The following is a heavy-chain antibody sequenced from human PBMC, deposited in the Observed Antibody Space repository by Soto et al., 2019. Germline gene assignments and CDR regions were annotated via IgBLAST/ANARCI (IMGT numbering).Heavy chain of an antibody. V-gene: IGHV4-31*03. CDR3: ARVADTAGPFDY. D-gene: IGHD5-18*01. CDR2: IYYSGST. Sequence: SETLSLTCTVSGGSISSGGYYWSWIRQHPGKGLEWIGYIYYSGSTYYNPSLKSRVTISVDTSKNQFSLKLSSVTAADTAVYYCARVADTAGPFDYWGQGTLVTVSS. J-gene: IGHJ4*02. CDR1: GGSISSGGYY.